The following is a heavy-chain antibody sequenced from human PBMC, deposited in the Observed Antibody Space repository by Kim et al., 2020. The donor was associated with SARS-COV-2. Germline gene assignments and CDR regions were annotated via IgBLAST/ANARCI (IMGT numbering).Heavy chain of an antibody. V-gene: IGHV1-3*01. Sequence: ASVKVSCKASGYNFTSYAIHWVRQAPGQRLEWMGWINAGSGNTRYSQKFQGRVSLTRDTSVSTAYMELSSLRSEDTAVYYCARDGGTDYYDNSFDYWGQ. CDR1: GYNFTSYA. J-gene: IGHJ4*02. CDR3: ARDGGTDYYDNSFDY. D-gene: IGHD3-22*01. CDR2: INAGSGNT.